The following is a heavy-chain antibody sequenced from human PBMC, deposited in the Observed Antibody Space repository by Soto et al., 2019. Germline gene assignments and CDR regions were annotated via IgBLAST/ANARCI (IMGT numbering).Heavy chain of an antibody. J-gene: IGHJ6*02. CDR2: IYPGDSET. CDR1: GYSFTSYH. Sequence: EVQLVQSGAEVKKPGESLKISCKGSGYSFTSYHIVWVRQMPGKGLEWMGIIYPGDSETRYSPSLQGQVTMSADKSTXXSYLQGSSLKASDTARYYCARRSYCDGDCTRRPYDYYGMDVWGQGTTVTVSS. V-gene: IGHV5-51*01. CDR3: ARRSYCDGDCTRRPYDYYGMDV. D-gene: IGHD2-21*02.